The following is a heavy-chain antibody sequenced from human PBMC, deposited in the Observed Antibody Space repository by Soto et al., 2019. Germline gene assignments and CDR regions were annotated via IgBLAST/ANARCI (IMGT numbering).Heavy chain of an antibody. CDR2: ISSTGALM. J-gene: IGHJ4*02. CDR1: GFTFSSYA. V-gene: IGHV3-21*01. D-gene: IGHD6-19*01. CDR3: ARDRLARGIPVAGRIDY. Sequence: PGGSLRLSCAASGFTFSSYAMHWVRQAPGKGLEWVSSISSTGALMYYADSVKGRFTISRDDADNSLYLQMNSLRVEDTAVYYCARDRLARGIPVAGRIDYWGQGALVTVS.